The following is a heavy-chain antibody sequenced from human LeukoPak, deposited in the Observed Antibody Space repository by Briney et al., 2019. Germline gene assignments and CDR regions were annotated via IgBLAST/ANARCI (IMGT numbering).Heavy chain of an antibody. D-gene: IGHD6-19*01. CDR2: INPNSGGT. Sequence: ASVKVSCKASGYTFTDHYIHWVRQAPGQGLEWMGFINPNSGGTNYAQKFQGRVTMTRDTSVSTAYMELSRLTSDDTAVYYCVRVGHTSGWDFDYWGQGTLVTVSS. V-gene: IGHV1-2*02. CDR3: VRVGHTSGWDFDY. J-gene: IGHJ4*02. CDR1: GYTFTDHY.